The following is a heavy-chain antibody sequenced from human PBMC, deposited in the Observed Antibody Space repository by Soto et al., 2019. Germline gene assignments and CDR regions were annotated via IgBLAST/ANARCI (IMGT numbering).Heavy chain of an antibody. V-gene: IGHV4-59*01. D-gene: IGHD2-8*01. J-gene: IGHJ6*02. CDR3: ARVLVDGNYYYGMDV. CDR2: IIYSGST. CDR1: GGSFGNYY. Sequence: SETLSLTCTVSGGSFGNYYWNWVRQPPGKGLEWIGDIIYSGSTNYSPSLKSRVTLLVDTSKNQFSLRLSSVTAADTAVYYCARVLVDGNYYYGMDVWGQGTTVTVSS.